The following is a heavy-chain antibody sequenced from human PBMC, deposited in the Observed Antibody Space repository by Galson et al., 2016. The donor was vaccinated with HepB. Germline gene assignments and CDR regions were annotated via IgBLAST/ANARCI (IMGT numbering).Heavy chain of an antibody. J-gene: IGHJ4*02. CDR2: ISGSGDST. Sequence: SLRLSCAASGFTFSSYVISWVRQAPGKGLEWVSAISGSGDSTHYADSVKGRFTISRDNSKNTLYLQMNSLRAGATAVYYCASDRRYSSWSFWGQGTLVTVSS. CDR1: GFTFSSYV. V-gene: IGHV3-23*01. CDR3: ASDRRYSSWSF. D-gene: IGHD6-13*01.